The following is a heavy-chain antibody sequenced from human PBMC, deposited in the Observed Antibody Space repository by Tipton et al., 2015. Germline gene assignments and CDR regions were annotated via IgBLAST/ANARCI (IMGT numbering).Heavy chain of an antibody. Sequence: TLSLTCTVSGGSISSYYWSWIRQPPGKGLEWIGYIYYSGSTNYNPSLKSRVTISVDTSKNQFSLKLSSVTAADTAVYYCARETTYYYDSSGGPVNYFDYWGQGTLVTVSS. CDR1: GGSISSYY. J-gene: IGHJ4*02. CDR2: IYYSGST. D-gene: IGHD3-22*01. CDR3: ARETTYYYDSSGGPVNYFDY. V-gene: IGHV4-59*01.